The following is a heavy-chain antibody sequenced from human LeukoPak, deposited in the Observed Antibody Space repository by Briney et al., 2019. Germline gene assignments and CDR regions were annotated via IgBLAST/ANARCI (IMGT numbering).Heavy chain of an antibody. CDR1: GFTFSNYA. J-gene: IGHJ4*02. CDR2: ISGSGGST. D-gene: IGHD3-10*01. CDR3: AKDASITVVRGVIYYFDY. Sequence: GGSLRLSCAASGFTFSNYAMNWVRQAPGKGLEWVSAISGSGGSTYYADSVKGRITISRDNSKNTLYLQMNSLRAEDTAVYYWAKDASITVVRGVIYYFDYWGQGALVTVSS. V-gene: IGHV3-23*01.